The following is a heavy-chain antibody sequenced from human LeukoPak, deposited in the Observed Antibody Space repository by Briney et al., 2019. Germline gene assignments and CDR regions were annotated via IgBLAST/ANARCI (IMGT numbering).Heavy chain of an antibody. Sequence: PGGSLRLSCAASGFTFSDYYMSWIRQAPGKGLEWVANIKQDGSEKYYVDSVKGRFTISRDNAKNSLYLQMNSLRAEDTAVYYCARRVNYGDYVSWFDPWGQGTLVTVSS. CDR2: IKQDGSEK. CDR3: ARRVNYGDYVSWFDP. D-gene: IGHD4-17*01. J-gene: IGHJ5*02. CDR1: GFTFSDYY. V-gene: IGHV3-7*01.